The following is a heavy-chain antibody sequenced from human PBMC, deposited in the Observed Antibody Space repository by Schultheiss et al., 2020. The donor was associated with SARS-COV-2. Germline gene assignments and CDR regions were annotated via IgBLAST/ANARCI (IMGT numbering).Heavy chain of an antibody. J-gene: IGHJ6*03. CDR3: ARGPDYDFWSGAYYYYMDV. D-gene: IGHD3-3*01. CDR1: GDSVSSNSAA. V-gene: IGHV6-1*01. Sequence: SQTLSLTCAISGDSVSSNSAAWNWIRQSPSRGLEWLGRTYYRSKWYNDYAVSVKSRITINPDTSKNQFSLKLSSVTAADTAVYYCARGPDYDFWSGAYYYYMDVWGKGTTVTVSS. CDR2: TYYRSKWYN.